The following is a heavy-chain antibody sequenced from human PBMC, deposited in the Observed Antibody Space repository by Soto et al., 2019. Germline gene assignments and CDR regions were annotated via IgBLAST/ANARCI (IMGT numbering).Heavy chain of an antibody. J-gene: IGHJ4*02. D-gene: IGHD1-26*01. CDR2: IYYSGST. CDR3: ARLAKEGPSKTAYFDY. Sequence: SETLSLTCTVSGGSISSSSYYWGWIRQPPGKGLEWIGSIYYSGSTYYNPSLKSRVTISVDTSKNQFSLKLSSVTAADTAVYYCARLAKEGPSKTAYFDYWGQGTLVTVSS. CDR1: GGSISSSSYY. V-gene: IGHV4-39*01.